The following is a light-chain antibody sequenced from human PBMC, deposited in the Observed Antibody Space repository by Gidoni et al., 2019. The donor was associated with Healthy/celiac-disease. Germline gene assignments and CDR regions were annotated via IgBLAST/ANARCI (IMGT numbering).Light chain of an antibody. CDR3: QSYDSSLSGVV. J-gene: IGLJ2*01. Sequence: QSVLTQPPPASGAPGRRVTISCTGSSSNIGAGYDVHWYQQLPGTAPKLLIYGNSNRPSGVPDRFSGSKSGTSASLAITGLQAEDEADYYCQSYDSSLSGVVFGGGTKLTVL. CDR1: SSNIGAGYD. CDR2: GNS. V-gene: IGLV1-40*01.